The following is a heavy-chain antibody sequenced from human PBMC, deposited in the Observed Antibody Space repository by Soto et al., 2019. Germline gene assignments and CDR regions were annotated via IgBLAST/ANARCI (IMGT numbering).Heavy chain of an antibody. V-gene: IGHV5-51*01. Sequence: GESLKISCKGSGYRFTDNWIAWVRQMPGKGLEWMGTIYPGDFDTRYSPSFQGQVTISADKSISTAYLQWSALKASDTAMYYCARTAYGEYYDSTGYYYSFWGLGTLVTVSS. J-gene: IGHJ4*01. CDR2: IYPGDFDT. D-gene: IGHD3-22*01. CDR3: ARTAYGEYYDSTGYYYSF. CDR1: GYRFTDNW.